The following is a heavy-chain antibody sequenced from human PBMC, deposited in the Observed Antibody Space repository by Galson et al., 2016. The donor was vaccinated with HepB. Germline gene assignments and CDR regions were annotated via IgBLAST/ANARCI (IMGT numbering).Heavy chain of an antibody. Sequence: SLRLSCAASTFTFGDYGIHWVRRAPGKGLEWVAFISYHGRNEYYADSVKGRFTLSRDNYRNTLYLQMNSLRAADTAVYCCARDVTAYCGAYCPAPFDSWGQGTLVTVSS. J-gene: IGHJ4*02. CDR3: ARDVTAYCGAYCPAPFDS. D-gene: IGHD2-21*01. CDR2: ISYHGRNE. V-gene: IGHV3-30*03. CDR1: TFTFGDYG.